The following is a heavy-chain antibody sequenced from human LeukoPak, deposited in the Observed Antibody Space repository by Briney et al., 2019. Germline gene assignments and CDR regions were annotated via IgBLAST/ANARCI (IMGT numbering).Heavy chain of an antibody. J-gene: IGHJ4*02. CDR1: GGSFSGYY. CDR2: INHSGST. Sequence: PPETLSLTCAVYGGSFSGYYWSWIRQPPGKGLEWIGEINHSGSTNYNPSLKSRVTISVDTSKNQFSLKLSSVTAADTAVYYCARGAPRYYGSGSYYSPRYYFDYWGQGTLVTVSS. V-gene: IGHV4-34*01. CDR3: ARGAPRYYGSGSYYSPRYYFDY. D-gene: IGHD3-10*01.